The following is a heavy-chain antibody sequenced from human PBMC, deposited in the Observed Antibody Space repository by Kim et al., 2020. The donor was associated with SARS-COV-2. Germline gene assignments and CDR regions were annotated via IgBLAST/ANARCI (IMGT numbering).Heavy chain of an antibody. CDR1: GYTFTSYD. V-gene: IGHV1-8*01. D-gene: IGHD3-22*01. CDR3: ARGGYYYDSSGYRHDAFDI. J-gene: IGHJ3*02. Sequence: ASVKVSCKASGYTFTSYDINWVRQATGQGLEWMGWMNPNSGNTGYAQKFQGRVTMTRNTSISTAYMELSSLRSEDTAVYYCARGGYYYDSSGYRHDAFDIWGQGTMVTVSS. CDR2: MNPNSGNT.